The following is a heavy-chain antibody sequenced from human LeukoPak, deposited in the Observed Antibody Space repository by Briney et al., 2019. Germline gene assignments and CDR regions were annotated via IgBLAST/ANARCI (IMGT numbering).Heavy chain of an antibody. Sequence: QTGGSLRLSCAASGFIFSSYGMHWVRQAPDKGLEWVAFTRYDGSRKYYADSVKGRFTISRDNAKNTLYLQMNSLRAEDTAVYYCARDRRLWNMDVWGTGTTVTISS. J-gene: IGHJ6*03. V-gene: IGHV3-30*02. CDR3: ARDRRLWNMDV. D-gene: IGHD4/OR15-4a*01. CDR2: TRYDGSRK. CDR1: GFIFSSYG.